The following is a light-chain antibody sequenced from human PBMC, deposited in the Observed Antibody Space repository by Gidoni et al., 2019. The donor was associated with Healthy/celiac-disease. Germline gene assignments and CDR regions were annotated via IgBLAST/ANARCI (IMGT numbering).Light chain of an antibody. V-gene: IGLV2-14*01. J-gene: IGLJ1*01. CDR1: SSDVGGYNY. Sequence: QSALTQPASVSGSPGQSITISCTGTSSDVGGYNYVSWYQQHPGKAPKLMIYDVSNRPSGVSNRFSGSKSGNTASLTSSGLQAEDEADYYCSSYTSSSPFYVFGTGTKVTVL. CDR3: SSYTSSSPFYV. CDR2: DVS.